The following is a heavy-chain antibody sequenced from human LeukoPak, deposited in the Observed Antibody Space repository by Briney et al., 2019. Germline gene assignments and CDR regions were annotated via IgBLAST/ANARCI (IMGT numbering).Heavy chain of an antibody. CDR3: ARGPDIVVVPAALYYYYYMDV. CDR1: GFTFSSYG. D-gene: IGHD2-2*01. V-gene: IGHV3-30*02. Sequence: GGSLRLSCAASGFTFSSYGMHWVRQAPGKGLEWVAFIRYDGSNKYYADSVKGRFTISRDNSKNTLYLQMNSLRAEDTAVYYCARGPDIVVVPAALYYYYYMDVWGKGTTVTVSS. CDR2: IRYDGSNK. J-gene: IGHJ6*03.